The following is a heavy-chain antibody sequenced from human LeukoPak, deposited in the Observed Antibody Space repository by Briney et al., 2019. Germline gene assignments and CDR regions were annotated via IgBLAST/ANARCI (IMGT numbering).Heavy chain of an antibody. CDR3: AKGYYGHVSFDC. CDR2: LSNTGGSI. CDR1: GFTLSNYG. V-gene: IGHV3-23*01. D-gene: IGHD3-10*01. Sequence: PGGSLRLSCAASGFTLSNYGMTWVRQAPGKGLEWVSVLSNTGGSISYTDSVKGRFTISRDNSKNTLYLQMNSLRAEDTAVYYCAKGYYGHVSFDCWGQGTLVTVSS. J-gene: IGHJ4*02.